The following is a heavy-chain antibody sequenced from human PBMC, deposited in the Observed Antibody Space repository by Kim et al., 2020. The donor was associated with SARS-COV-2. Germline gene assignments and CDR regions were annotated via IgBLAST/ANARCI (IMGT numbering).Heavy chain of an antibody. Sequence: GGSLRLSCTTSGFTFTGYAMSWVRQASGKGLEWVSSIDGSDGKTYYVDSVKGRVTISRDNSKNTLYLQMSSLRADDTAVYYWMKGGWGAISERWGQGTLV. CDR3: MKGGWGAISER. CDR2: IDGSDGKT. J-gene: IGHJ1*01. D-gene: IGHD1-26*01. V-gene: IGHV3-23*01. CDR1: GFTFTGYA.